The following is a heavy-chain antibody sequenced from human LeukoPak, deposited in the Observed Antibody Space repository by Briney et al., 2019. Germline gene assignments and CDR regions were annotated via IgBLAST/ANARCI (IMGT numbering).Heavy chain of an antibody. CDR3: ARGGGSGWYLGAYLDY. CDR1: GFTFTDHY. Sequence: ASVKVSCKASGFTFTDHYMHWVRQAPGQGLEWMGWINGKRGDTNYAQKLQGRVTMTTDTSTTTAYMELRSLRSDDTAVYYCARGGGSGWYLGAYLDYWGQGTLVTVSS. CDR2: INGKRGDT. D-gene: IGHD6-19*01. J-gene: IGHJ4*02. V-gene: IGHV1-18*04.